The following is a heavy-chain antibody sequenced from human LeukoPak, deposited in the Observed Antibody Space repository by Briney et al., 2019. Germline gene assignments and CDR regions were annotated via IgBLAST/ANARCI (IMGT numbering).Heavy chain of an antibody. CDR2: ISSSSSYI. CDR1: GFTFSSYS. V-gene: IGHV3-21*01. J-gene: IGHJ4*02. Sequence: GGSLRLSCAASGFTFSSYSMNWVRQAPGKGLEWVSSISSSSSYIYYADSMKGRFTISRDNAKNSLYLQMNSLRAEDTAVYYCARVGIPRSPEPYYFDYWGQGTLVTVSS. CDR3: ARVGIPRSPEPYYFDY. D-gene: IGHD1-14*01.